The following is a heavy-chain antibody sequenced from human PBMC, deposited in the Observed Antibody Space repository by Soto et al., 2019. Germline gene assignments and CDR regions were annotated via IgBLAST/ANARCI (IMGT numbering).Heavy chain of an antibody. CDR1: GFTFSSYA. D-gene: IGHD3-22*01. CDR3: AKDRVFGSSGLIFDY. J-gene: IGHJ4*02. V-gene: IGHV3-23*01. Sequence: EVQLLESGGGLVQPGGSLRLSCAASGFTFSSYAMSWVRQAPGKGLEWVSAISGSGGSTYYADSVKGRFTISRDNSKNTLYLQMNSQRAEDTAVSYCAKDRVFGSSGLIFDYWGQGTLVTVSS. CDR2: ISGSGGST.